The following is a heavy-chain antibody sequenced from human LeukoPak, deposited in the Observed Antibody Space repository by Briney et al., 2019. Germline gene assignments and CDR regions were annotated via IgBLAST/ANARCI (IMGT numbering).Heavy chain of an antibody. J-gene: IGHJ4*02. CDR2: ISSSSSTI. CDR1: GFTFSSYS. V-gene: IGHV3-48*04. CDR3: ARDDGIAVAGVADY. D-gene: IGHD6-19*01. Sequence: GGSLRLSCAASGFTFSSYSMNWVRQAPGKGLEWVSYISSSSSTIYYADSVKGRFTISRDNAKNSLYLQMNSLRAEDTAVYYCARDDGIAVAGVADYWGQGTLVTVSS.